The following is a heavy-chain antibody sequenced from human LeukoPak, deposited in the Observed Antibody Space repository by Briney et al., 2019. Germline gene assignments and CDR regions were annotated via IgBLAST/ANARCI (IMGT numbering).Heavy chain of an antibody. CDR3: ARDHDGKDY. Sequence: GGSLRLSCAASGFTFSRYWMSWVRQAPGKGLEWVANINQDGGDKYHADSVKGRFTISRDNAKNSLYLQMNSLRADDTAVYYCARDHDGKDYWGQGTLVTVSS. J-gene: IGHJ4*02. CDR2: INQDGGDK. V-gene: IGHV3-7*01. CDR1: GFTFSRYW.